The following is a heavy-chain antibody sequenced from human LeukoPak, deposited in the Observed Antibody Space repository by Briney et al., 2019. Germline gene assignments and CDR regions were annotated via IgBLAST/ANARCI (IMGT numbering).Heavy chain of an antibody. J-gene: IGHJ4*02. Sequence: SETLSLTCAVSGGSISSGGYSWSWIRQPPGKGLEWIGYIYHSGSTYYNPSLKSRVTISVDRSKNQFSLKLSSVTAADTAVYHCARAPGDYYGSAVPFDYWGQGTLVTVSS. CDR1: GGSISSGGYS. CDR2: IYHSGST. D-gene: IGHD3-10*01. CDR3: ARAPGDYYGSAVPFDY. V-gene: IGHV4-30-2*01.